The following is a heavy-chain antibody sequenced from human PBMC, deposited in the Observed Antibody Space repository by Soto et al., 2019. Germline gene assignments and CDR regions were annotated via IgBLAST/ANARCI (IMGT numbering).Heavy chain of an antibody. V-gene: IGHV4-4*07. D-gene: IGHD6-13*01. Sequence: PSETLSLTCTVSCGSISSYYWSWIRQPAGKGLEWIGRIYTSGSTNYNPSLKSRVTMSVDTSKNQFSLKLSSVTAADTAVYYCASLPAAGYYYYGMDVWGQGTAVTVSS. J-gene: IGHJ6*02. CDR2: IYTSGST. CDR1: CGSISSYY. CDR3: ASLPAAGYYYYGMDV.